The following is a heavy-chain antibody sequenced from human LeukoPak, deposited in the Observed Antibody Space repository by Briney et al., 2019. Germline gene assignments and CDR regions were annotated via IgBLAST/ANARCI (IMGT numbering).Heavy chain of an antibody. Sequence: ASVKVSCKASGYTFTGYYMHWVRQAPGQGLEWIGWINPNSGGTNYAQKFQGRVTMTRDTSISTAYMELSRLRSDDTAVYYCAREDGSGSYSRGVYWGQGTLVTVSS. D-gene: IGHD3-10*01. CDR1: GYTFTGYY. V-gene: IGHV1-2*02. CDR2: INPNSGGT. CDR3: AREDGSGSYSRGVY. J-gene: IGHJ4*02.